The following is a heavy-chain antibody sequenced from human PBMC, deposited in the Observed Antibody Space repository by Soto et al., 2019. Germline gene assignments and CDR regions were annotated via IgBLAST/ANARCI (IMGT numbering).Heavy chain of an antibody. Sequence: GGSLRLSCAASGFTFSSYGMHWVRQAPGKGLEWVAVIWYDGSNKYYADSVKGRFTISRDNSKNTLYLQMNSLRAEDTAVYYCARDLSPVTPGLDYWGQGTLVTVSS. CDR1: GFTFSSYG. J-gene: IGHJ4*02. CDR2: IWYDGSNK. V-gene: IGHV3-33*01. CDR3: ARDLSPVTPGLDY. D-gene: IGHD4-17*01.